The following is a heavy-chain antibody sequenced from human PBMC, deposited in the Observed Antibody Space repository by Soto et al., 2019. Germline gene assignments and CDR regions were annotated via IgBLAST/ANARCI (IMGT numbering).Heavy chain of an antibody. CDR3: AHRREALWFGELFGYYGMDV. Sequence: GGSLRLSCAASGFTFSSYAMSWVRQAPGKGLEWVSAISGSGGSTYYADSVKGRFTISRDNSKNTLYLQMNSPRAEDTAVYYCAHRREALWFGELFGYYGMDVWGQGTTVTVSS. D-gene: IGHD3-10*01. J-gene: IGHJ6*02. CDR1: GFTFSSYA. CDR2: ISGSGGST. V-gene: IGHV3-23*01.